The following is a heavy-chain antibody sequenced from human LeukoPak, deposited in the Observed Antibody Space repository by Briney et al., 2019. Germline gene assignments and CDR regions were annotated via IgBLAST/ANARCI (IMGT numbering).Heavy chain of an antibody. CDR2: ISSSGSNK. V-gene: IGHV3-48*03. J-gene: IGHJ4*02. D-gene: IGHD4-17*01. Sequence: GGSLRLSCAASGFTFSSYEINWVRQAPGKGLEWVSYISSSGSNKYYADSVKGRFTISRDNAKNSLYLQMNSLRAEDTAVYYCARVLSTVTTFDYWGQGTLVTVSS. CDR1: GFTFSSYE. CDR3: ARVLSTVTTFDY.